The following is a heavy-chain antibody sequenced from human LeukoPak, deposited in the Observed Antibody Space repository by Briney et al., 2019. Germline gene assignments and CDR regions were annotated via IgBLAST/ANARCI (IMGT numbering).Heavy chain of an antibody. D-gene: IGHD4-17*01. V-gene: IGHV3-21*01. Sequence: PGGSLRLSCAASGFTFSSYSMNWVRQAPGKGLEWVSSISSSSSYIYYADSVKGRFTISRDNAKNSLYLQMNSLRAEDTAVYYCTTGGYFGNGDYVYFDYWGQGTLVTVSS. J-gene: IGHJ4*02. CDR2: ISSSSSYI. CDR1: GFTFSSYS. CDR3: TTGGYFGNGDYVYFDY.